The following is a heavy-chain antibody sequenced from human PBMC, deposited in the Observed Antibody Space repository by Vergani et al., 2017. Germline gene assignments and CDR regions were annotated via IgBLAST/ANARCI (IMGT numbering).Heavy chain of an antibody. V-gene: IGHV4-31*03. D-gene: IGHD2-21*02. Sequence: QVQLQESGPGLVKPSQTLSLTCTVSGGSISSGGYYWSWIRQHPGKGLEWIGYIYYSGSTYYNPSLKSRVTISVDTSKNQFSLKLSSVTAAATAVYYCARVLMVVTAAGWFDPWGQGTLVTVSS. CDR3: ARVLMVVTAAGWFDP. CDR2: IYYSGST. J-gene: IGHJ5*02. CDR1: GGSISSGGYY.